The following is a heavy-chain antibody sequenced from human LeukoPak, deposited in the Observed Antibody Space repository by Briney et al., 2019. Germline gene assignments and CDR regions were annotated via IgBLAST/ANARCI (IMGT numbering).Heavy chain of an antibody. CDR1: GYTFTSYG. CDR2: ISAYNGNT. V-gene: IGHV1-18*01. J-gene: IGHJ6*02. D-gene: IGHD3-10*01. Sequence: ASVKVSCTASGYTFTSYGISWVRQAPGQGLDRMGWISAYNGNTNYAQTLQGRVTMTTDTSTSTAYMELRSLRSDDTAVYYCARPARSYYYGSGSYYNGYYYYGMDVWGQGTTVTVSS. CDR3: ARPARSYYYGSGSYYNGYYYYGMDV.